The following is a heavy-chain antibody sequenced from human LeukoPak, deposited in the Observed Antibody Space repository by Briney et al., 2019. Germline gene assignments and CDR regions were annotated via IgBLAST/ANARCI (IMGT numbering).Heavy chain of an antibody. D-gene: IGHD5-18*01. CDR2: INHNGNVN. Sequence: PGGSLRLSCAASGFTFSSYWMNWARQAPGKGLEWVASINHNGNVNYYVDSVKGRFTISRDNAKNSLYLQMNSLRAEDTAVYYCARDQRYSYGYDNWGQGTLVTVSS. V-gene: IGHV3-7*03. CDR3: ARDQRYSYGYDN. CDR1: GFTFSSYW. J-gene: IGHJ4*02.